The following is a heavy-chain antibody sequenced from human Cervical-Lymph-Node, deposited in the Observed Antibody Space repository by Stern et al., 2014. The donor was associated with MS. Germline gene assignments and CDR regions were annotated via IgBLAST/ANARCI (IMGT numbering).Heavy chain of an antibody. CDR3: ARASSNWFPPWFDP. J-gene: IGHJ5*02. V-gene: IGHV4-4*02. D-gene: IGHD6-13*01. Sequence: QVQLQESGPGLVKPSGTLSLTCAVSGGSISSSDWWTWVRQPPGKGLEWIGEIHHSGSTSYNPSLKSRVTISVDKSKNQFSLTLSSVTAADTAVYYCARASSNWFPPWFDPWGQGTLVTVSS. CDR1: GGSISSSDW. CDR2: IHHSGST.